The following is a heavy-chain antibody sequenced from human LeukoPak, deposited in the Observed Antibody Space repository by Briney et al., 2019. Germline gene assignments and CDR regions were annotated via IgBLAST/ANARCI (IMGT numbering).Heavy chain of an antibody. D-gene: IGHD4-17*01. CDR3: GRDFAVTPAEYFQH. CDR2: IRYDGSNK. J-gene: IGHJ1*01. CDR1: GFTFSSYG. Sequence: GGSLRLSCAASGFTFSSYGMHWVRQAPGKGLEWVAFIRYDGSNKYYADSVKGRFTISRDNSKNTLYLQMNSLRAEDTAVYYCGRDFAVTPAEYFQHWGQGTLVTVSS. V-gene: IGHV3-30*02.